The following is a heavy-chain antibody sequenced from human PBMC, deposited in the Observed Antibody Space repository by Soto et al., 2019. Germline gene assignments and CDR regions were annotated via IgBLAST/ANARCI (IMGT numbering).Heavy chain of an antibody. CDR1: GDSISSYY. D-gene: IGHD3-16*01. V-gene: IGHV4-59*04. CDR3: TFSSMAVMPEY. CDR2: LYYGRSA. Sequence: QVQLQESGPGLVKPSETLSLTCAVSGDSISSYYCMWIRQPPGKGLESIGYLYYGRSANYNPSLRSRLTLTVHTPTNQCSLPMSSMTAADPTVYHCTFSSMAVMPEYWGQGTLATVSS. J-gene: IGHJ4*02.